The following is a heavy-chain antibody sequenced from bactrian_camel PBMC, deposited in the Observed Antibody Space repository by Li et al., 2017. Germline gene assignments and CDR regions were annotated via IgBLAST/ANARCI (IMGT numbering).Heavy chain of an antibody. J-gene: IGHJ4*01. CDR2: VNSNGRDT. Sequence: HVQLVESGGGLVQPGGSLRLSCAASGYTATYRTRYALAWFRQSPGKGLEWVSSVNSNGRDTSYADSVKGRFTISGDNAKGTLNLLMNSLKTEDAGVYYCATDLLGRDNYWGQGTQVNFS. V-gene: IGHV3-2*01. CDR3: ATDLLGRDNY. CDR1: GYTATYRTRYA. D-gene: IGHD5*01.